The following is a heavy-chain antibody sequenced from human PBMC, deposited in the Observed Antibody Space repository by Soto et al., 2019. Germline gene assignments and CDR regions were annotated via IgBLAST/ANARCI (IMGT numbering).Heavy chain of an antibody. V-gene: IGHV3-15*01. Sequence: EVQLVESGGGLVKPGGTLRLSCAASGFTFSNAWMSWVRQAPVKGLEWVGRIKSKTDGGTTDYAAPVKGRFTIARHDSKNTLYLPMNSMKTEDTAVYYCSARYCSSTSCFNEYWGQGTLVIVSS. CDR2: IKSKTDGGTT. D-gene: IGHD2-2*01. J-gene: IGHJ1*01. CDR1: GFTFSNAW. CDR3: SARYCSSTSCFNEY.